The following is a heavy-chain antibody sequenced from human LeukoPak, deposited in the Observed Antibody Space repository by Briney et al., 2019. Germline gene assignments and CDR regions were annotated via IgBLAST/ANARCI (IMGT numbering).Heavy chain of an antibody. Sequence: GGSLRLTCAASGFTFDDYAMHWVRQAPGKGLEWVSGISWNSGSIGYADSVKGRFTISRGNAKNSLYLQMNSLRAEDTALYYCAKAIGAAPRGNAFDIWGQGTMVTVSS. J-gene: IGHJ3*02. CDR1: GFTFDDYA. CDR3: AKAIGAAPRGNAFDI. V-gene: IGHV3-9*01. CDR2: ISWNSGSI.